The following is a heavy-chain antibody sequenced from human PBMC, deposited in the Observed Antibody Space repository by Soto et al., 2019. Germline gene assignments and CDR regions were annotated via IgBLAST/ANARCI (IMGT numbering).Heavy chain of an antibody. V-gene: IGHV3-48*02. CDR2: ISSSSSTI. D-gene: IGHD4-4*01. CDR3: ARLTTVTPYYYYYYGMDV. J-gene: IGHJ6*02. Sequence: EVQLVESGGGLVQPGGSLRLSCAASGFTFSSYSMNWVRQAPGKGLEWVSYISSSSSTIYYADSVKGRFTISRDNAKNSLYLLMNSLRDEDTAVYYCARLTTVTPYYYYYYGMDVWGQGTTVTVSS. CDR1: GFTFSSYS.